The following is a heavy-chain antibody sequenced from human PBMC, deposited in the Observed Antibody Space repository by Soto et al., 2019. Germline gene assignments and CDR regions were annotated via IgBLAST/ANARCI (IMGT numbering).Heavy chain of an antibody. J-gene: IGHJ3*02. V-gene: IGHV4-39*01. CDR1: GGSISSSIYY. CDR2: IYYSGST. Sequence: QLQLQESGPRLVKPSETLSLTCTVSGGSISSSIYYWGWIRQPPGMGLEWSGSIYYSGSTNCNPSLKSRITMSVDTSRNQFSLRLTSVTAADTAVYYCARHFDYPAAFDIWGQGTVVTVSS. CDR3: ARHFDYPAAFDI. D-gene: IGHD4-17*01.